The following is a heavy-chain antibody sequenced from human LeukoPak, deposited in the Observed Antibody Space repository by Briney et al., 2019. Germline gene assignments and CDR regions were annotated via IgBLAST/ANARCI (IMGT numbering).Heavy chain of an antibody. V-gene: IGHV5-51*01. D-gene: IGHD2-21*02. CDR1: GYSFTSYW. CDR3: ARLEYCGGDCLGYFDY. J-gene: IGHJ4*02. CDR2: IYPGDSDT. Sequence: GESLKISCKGSGYSFTSYWLGWVRQMPGKGLEWMGIIYPGDSDTRYSPSFQGQVTISADKSISTAYLQWSSLKASDTAMYYCARLEYCGGDCLGYFDYWGQGTLVTVSS.